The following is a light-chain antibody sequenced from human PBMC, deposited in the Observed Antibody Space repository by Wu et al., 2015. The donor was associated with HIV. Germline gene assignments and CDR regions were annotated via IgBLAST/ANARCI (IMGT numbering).Light chain of an antibody. CDR1: QSVSSN. V-gene: IGKV3-15*01. J-gene: IGKJ2*03. CDR2: GAS. CDR3: QQYNNWPPDS. Sequence: EIVMTQSSATLSVSPGERATLSCRASQSVSSNLAWYQQKPGQAPRLLIYGASTRATGIPARFSGSGSGTEFTLTISSLQSEDFAVYYCQQYNNWPPDSFGQGTKLEIK.